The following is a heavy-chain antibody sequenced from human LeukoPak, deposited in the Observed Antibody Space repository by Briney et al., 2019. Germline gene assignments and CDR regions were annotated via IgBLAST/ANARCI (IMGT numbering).Heavy chain of an antibody. Sequence: GGSLRLSCAASGFTFSSYAMSWVRQAPGKGLEWVSAISGSGGSTYYADSVKGRFTISRDNSKNTLCLQMNSLRAEDTAVYYCAKDPQLWFGELLYPYYYYYMDVWGKGTTVTISS. CDR3: AKDPQLWFGELLYPYYYYYMDV. J-gene: IGHJ6*03. CDR2: ISGSGGST. D-gene: IGHD3-10*01. V-gene: IGHV3-23*01. CDR1: GFTFSSYA.